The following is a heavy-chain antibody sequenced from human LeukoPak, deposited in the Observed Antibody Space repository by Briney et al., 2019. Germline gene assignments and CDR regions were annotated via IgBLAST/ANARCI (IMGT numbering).Heavy chain of an antibody. CDR3: ARSLVVVVAATDY. CDR2: IKQDGSEK. J-gene: IGHJ4*02. CDR1: GFTFSSYW. D-gene: IGHD2-15*01. Sequence: GGSLRLSCAASGFTFSSYWMSWVRQAPGKELEWVANIKQDGSEKYYVDSVKGRFTISRDNAKNSLYLQMNSLRAEDTAVYYCARSLVVVVAATDYWGQGTLVTVSS. V-gene: IGHV3-7*01.